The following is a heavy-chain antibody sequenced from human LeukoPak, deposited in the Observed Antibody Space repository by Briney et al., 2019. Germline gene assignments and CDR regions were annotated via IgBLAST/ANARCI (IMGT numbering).Heavy chain of an antibody. Sequence: GGSLRLSCAASGFTFRSYWMHWARQVPGKGLWCVSRISPDGRSTNYADSVKGPFTIPRDNAKNTLYLQMNSLTGEDTALYYCARGASSGYRIDYWGQGTLVTVSS. CDR3: ARGASSGYRIDY. CDR2: ISPDGRST. D-gene: IGHD3-10*01. V-gene: IGHV3-74*01. CDR1: GFTFRSYW. J-gene: IGHJ4*02.